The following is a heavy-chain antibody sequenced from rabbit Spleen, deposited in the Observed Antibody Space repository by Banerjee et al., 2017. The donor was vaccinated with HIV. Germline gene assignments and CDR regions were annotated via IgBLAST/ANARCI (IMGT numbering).Heavy chain of an antibody. CDR3: ARDTSSSFSSYGMDL. V-gene: IGHV1S40*01. Sequence: QSLEESGGDLVKPGASLTLTCTASGVSFSSSSYMCWVRQAPGKGLEWIACIDIGSSGFTYFATWAKGRFTISKTSSTTVTLQMTSLTAADTATYFCARDTSSSFSSYGMDLWGPGTLVTVS. CDR1: GVSFSSSSY. CDR2: IDIGSSGFT. J-gene: IGHJ6*01. D-gene: IGHD1-1*01.